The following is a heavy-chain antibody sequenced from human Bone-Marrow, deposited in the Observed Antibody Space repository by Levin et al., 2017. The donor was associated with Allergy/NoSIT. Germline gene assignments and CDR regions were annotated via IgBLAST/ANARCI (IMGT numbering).Heavy chain of an antibody. D-gene: IGHD3-10*01. J-gene: IGHJ3*01. CDR3: AKDWRDGSGSFDALHL. V-gene: IGHV3-9*01. CDR1: GFRFDEYA. CDR2: ISLNSGRK. Sequence: SLKISCAGSGFRFDEYAMHWVRQVPGKGLEWVSGISLNSGRKDYVGSVRGRFIVSRDNAKNSLYLEMNSVRPEDTALYYCAKDWRDGSGSFDALHLWGQGTLVTVSS.